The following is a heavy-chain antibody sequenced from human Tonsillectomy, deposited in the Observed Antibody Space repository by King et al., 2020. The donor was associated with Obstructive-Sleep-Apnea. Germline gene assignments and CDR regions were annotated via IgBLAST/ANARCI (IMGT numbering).Heavy chain of an antibody. J-gene: IGHJ6*02. V-gene: IGHV4-39*07. CDR3: AGDCFGRSGQQLGPYYYYGMDV. Sequence: QLQESGPGLVKPSETLSLTCTVSGGSISSSSYYWGWIRQPPGKGLEWIGSIYYSGSTYYNPSLKSRVTISVDTSKNQFSLKLSSVTAADTAVYYCAGDCFGRSGQQLGPYYYYGMDVWGQGTTVTVSS. CDR1: GGSISSSSYY. CDR2: IYYSGST. D-gene: IGHD6-13*01.